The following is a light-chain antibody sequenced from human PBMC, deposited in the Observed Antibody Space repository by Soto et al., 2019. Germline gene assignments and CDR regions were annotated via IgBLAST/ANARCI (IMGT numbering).Light chain of an antibody. CDR3: QQYNDWPRT. V-gene: IGKV3D-7*01. CDR2: GAS. CDR1: QSVSSSY. J-gene: IGKJ1*01. Sequence: EIGVKQAPGTLSLSAGEGATLSCRASQSVSSSYLAWYQQKPGQPPRLLVYGASTRATGIPARFSGSGSGTEFTLTINSLQSEDFTVYYCQQYNDWPRTFGQGSNVDIK.